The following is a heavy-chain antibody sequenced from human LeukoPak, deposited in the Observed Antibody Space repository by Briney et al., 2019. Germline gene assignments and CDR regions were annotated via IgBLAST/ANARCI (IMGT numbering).Heavy chain of an antibody. V-gene: IGHV4-39*07. D-gene: IGHD3-16*01. CDR3: ARDGHYETYYFDY. Sequence: SETLSLTCTVSGGSISSSSYYWGWIRQPPGKGLEWIGSIYYSGSTYYNPSLKSRVTISVDTSKNQFSLKLSSVTAADTAVYYCARDGHYETYYFDYWGQGTLVTVSS. CDR1: GGSISSSSYY. CDR2: IYYSGST. J-gene: IGHJ4*02.